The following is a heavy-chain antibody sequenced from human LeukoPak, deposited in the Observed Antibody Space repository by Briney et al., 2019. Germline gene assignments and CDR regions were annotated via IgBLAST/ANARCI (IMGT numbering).Heavy chain of an antibody. V-gene: IGHV4-61*02. D-gene: IGHD1-26*01. J-gene: IGHJ4*02. CDR2: IYTSGST. CDR3: ARDAIVGATYFDY. Sequence: PSETLSLTCTVSGGSISSGSYYWSWIRQPAGKGLEWIGRIYTSGSTNYNPSLKSRVTISVDTSKNQFSLELSSATAADTAVYYCARDAIVGATYFDYWGQGTLVTVSS. CDR1: GGSISSGSYY.